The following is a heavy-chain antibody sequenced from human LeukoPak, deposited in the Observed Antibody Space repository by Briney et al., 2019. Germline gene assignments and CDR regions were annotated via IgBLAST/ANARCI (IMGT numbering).Heavy chain of an antibody. CDR3: ARDLITMVRGVNSWFDP. CDR1: GGSISSYY. Sequence: SETLSLTCTVSGGSISSYYWSWIRQPAGKGLEWIGRIYTSGSTNYNPSLKSRVTMSVDTSKNQFSLKLSSVTAADTAVYYCARDLITMVRGVNSWFDPWGQGTLVTVSS. CDR2: IYTSGST. J-gene: IGHJ5*02. D-gene: IGHD3-10*01. V-gene: IGHV4-4*07.